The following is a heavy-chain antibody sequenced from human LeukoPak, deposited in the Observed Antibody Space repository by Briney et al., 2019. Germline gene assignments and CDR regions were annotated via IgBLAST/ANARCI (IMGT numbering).Heavy chain of an antibody. CDR2: INHSGST. D-gene: IGHD3-10*01. CDR1: GGSISSSSYY. V-gene: IGHV4-39*07. Sequence: PSETLSLTCTVSGGSISSSSYYWGWIRQPPGKGLEWIGEINHSGSTNYNPSLKSRVTISVDTSKNQFSLKLSSVTAADTAVYYCARLNGSGSYYYYYYMDVWGKGTTVTISS. CDR3: ARLNGSGSYYYYYYMDV. J-gene: IGHJ6*03.